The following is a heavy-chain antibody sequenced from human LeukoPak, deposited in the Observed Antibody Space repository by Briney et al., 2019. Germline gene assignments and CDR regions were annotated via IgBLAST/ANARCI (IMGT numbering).Heavy chain of an antibody. Sequence: GGSLRLSCAASGFTFTTSAMTWVRQAPGKGLEWVSYIGGSGISTYYADSVKGRFTIYRDNSKNTLHLQMTSLRAEDTAVYYCAKYITVTTNSYYYYMDVWGKGTTVTVSS. D-gene: IGHD4-11*01. V-gene: IGHV3-23*01. J-gene: IGHJ6*03. CDR2: IGGSGIST. CDR1: GFTFTTSA. CDR3: AKYITVTTNSYYYYMDV.